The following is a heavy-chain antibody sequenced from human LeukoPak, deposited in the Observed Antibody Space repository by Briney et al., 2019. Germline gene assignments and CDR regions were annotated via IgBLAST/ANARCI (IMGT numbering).Heavy chain of an antibody. CDR1: GGSISSYY. D-gene: IGHD3-10*01. V-gene: IGHV4-59*01. CDR2: IYYTGST. Sequence: TSETLSLTCTVSGGSISSYYWSWIRQPPGKGLERIGYIYYTGSTNYNPSLKSRVTISVDTSKNQFSLKLSSVTAADTAVYYCVRDLDGSGSYCYPWGQGTLVTVSS. CDR3: VRDLDGSGSYCYP. J-gene: IGHJ5*02.